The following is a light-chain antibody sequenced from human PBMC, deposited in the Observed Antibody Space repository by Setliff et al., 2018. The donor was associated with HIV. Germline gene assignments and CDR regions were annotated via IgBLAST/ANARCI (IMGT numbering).Light chain of an antibody. J-gene: IGLJ1*01. CDR3: CSYAGSYTYV. Sequence: QSALTQPRSMSGSPGQSVTISCTGTSSDVDAYDYVSWYQHHPGKAPKLLIYDVSERPSGVPDRSSGSKSGNTASLTIYGLQAEDEADYYCCSYAGSYTYVFGTGTKV. V-gene: IGLV2-11*01. CDR1: SSDVDAYDY. CDR2: DVS.